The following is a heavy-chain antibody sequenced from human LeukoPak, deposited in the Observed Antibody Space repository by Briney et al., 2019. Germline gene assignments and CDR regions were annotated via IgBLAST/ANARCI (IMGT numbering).Heavy chain of an antibody. CDR3: ARGKDYDSSGYYYDAFDI. CDR2: MNLNSGNT. Sequence: ASVKVSCKASGYTFTSYDINWVRQATGQGLEWMGWMNLNSGNTGYAQKFQGRVTMTRNTSISTAYMELSSLRSEDTAVYYCARGKDYDSSGYYYDAFDIWGQGTMVTVSS. J-gene: IGHJ3*02. V-gene: IGHV1-8*01. CDR1: GYTFTSYD. D-gene: IGHD3-22*01.